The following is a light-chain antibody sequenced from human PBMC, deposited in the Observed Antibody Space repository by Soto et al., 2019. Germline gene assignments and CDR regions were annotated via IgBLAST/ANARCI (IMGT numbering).Light chain of an antibody. CDR2: DAS. V-gene: IGKV3-11*01. CDR3: QQRINWPPLT. J-gene: IGKJ4*01. CDR1: QSVSSS. Sequence: EIVLTQSPASLSSSPGERATISCRASQSVSSSLAWYQQKPGQAPRLLIYDASNRATGIPARFSGSGSGTDLTLTISSLEPEDFAIYYCQQRINWPPLTFGGGTKVEIK.